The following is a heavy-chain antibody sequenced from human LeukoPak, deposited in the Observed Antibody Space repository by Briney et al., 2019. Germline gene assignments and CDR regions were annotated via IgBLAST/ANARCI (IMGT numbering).Heavy chain of an antibody. CDR3: ARDIVVVVAARFDY. D-gene: IGHD2-15*01. V-gene: IGHV1-18*04. CDR2: ISAYNGNT. Sequence: ASVKVSCKASGYTFTSYGISWVRQAPGQGLEWMGWISAYNGNTNYAQKLQGRVTMTTDTSTGTAYMELRSLRSDDTAVYYCARDIVVVVAARFDYWGQGTLVTVSS. J-gene: IGHJ4*02. CDR1: GYTFTSYG.